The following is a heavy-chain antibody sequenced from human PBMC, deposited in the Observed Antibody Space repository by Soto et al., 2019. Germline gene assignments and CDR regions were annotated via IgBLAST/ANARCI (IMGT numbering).Heavy chain of an antibody. V-gene: IGHV1-58*01. CDR2: IVVGSGNT. CDR3: AADPIYDILTGYWYYYGMDV. D-gene: IGHD3-9*01. Sequence: ASVKVSCKASGFTFTSSAVQWVRQARGQRLEWIGWIVVGSGNTNYAQKFQERVTITRDMSTSAAYMELSSLRSEDTAVYYCAADPIYDILTGYWYYYGMDVWGQGTTVTVSS. CDR1: GFTFTSSA. J-gene: IGHJ6*02.